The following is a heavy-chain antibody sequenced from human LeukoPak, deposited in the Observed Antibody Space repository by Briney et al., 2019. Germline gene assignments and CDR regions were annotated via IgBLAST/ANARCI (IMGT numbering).Heavy chain of an antibody. J-gene: IGHJ4*02. CDR3: ARATYPTYYYDSSGYYFEY. V-gene: IGHV3-7*01. Sequence: PGGSLRLSCAAFGFTFSSYWMSWVRQAPGKGLEWVANIKQDGSAKYYVDSVKGRFTISRDNAKNSLYLQMNSLRAEDTAVYYCARATYPTYYYDSSGYYFEYWGQGTLVTVSS. D-gene: IGHD3-22*01. CDR1: GFTFSSYW. CDR2: IKQDGSAK.